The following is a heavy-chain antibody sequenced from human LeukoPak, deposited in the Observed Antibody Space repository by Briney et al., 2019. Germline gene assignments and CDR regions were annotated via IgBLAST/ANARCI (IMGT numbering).Heavy chain of an antibody. CDR2: ISSSSSYI. Sequence: GGSLRLSCAASGFTFSSYSMNWVRQAPGKGLEWVSSISSSSSYIYYADSVKGRFTISRDNAKNSLYLQMNSLRAEDTAVYYCAKDLYYYDSSGYSAFDYWGQGTLVTVSS. CDR3: AKDLYYYDSSGYSAFDY. CDR1: GFTFSSYS. V-gene: IGHV3-21*01. J-gene: IGHJ4*02. D-gene: IGHD3-22*01.